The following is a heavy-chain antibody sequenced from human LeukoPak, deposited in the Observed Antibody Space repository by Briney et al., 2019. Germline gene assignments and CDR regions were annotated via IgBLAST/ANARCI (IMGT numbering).Heavy chain of an antibody. D-gene: IGHD5-12*01. Sequence: GASVKVSCKASGYTFTGYYMHWVRQAPGQGLEWMGWISPNSGGTNYAQKFQGRVTMTRGTSISTAYMELSRLRSDDTAVYYCAARRLYSGYEYWGQGTLVTVSS. CDR1: GYTFTGYY. J-gene: IGHJ4*02. V-gene: IGHV1-2*02. CDR2: ISPNSGGT. CDR3: AARRLYSGYEY.